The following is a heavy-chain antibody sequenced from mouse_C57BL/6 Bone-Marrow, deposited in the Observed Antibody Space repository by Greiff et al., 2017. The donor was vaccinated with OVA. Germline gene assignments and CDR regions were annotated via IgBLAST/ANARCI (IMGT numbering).Heavy chain of an antibody. CDR1: GYTFTSYT. CDR2: INPSSGYT. CDR3: ANFYYGSRNWYFDV. D-gene: IGHD1-1*01. Sequence: QVQLKESGAELARPGASVKMSCKASGYTFTSYTMHWVKQRPGQGLEWIGYINPSSGYTKYNQKFKDKATLTADKSSSTAYMQLSSLTSEDSAVYYCANFYYGSRNWYFDVWGTGTTVTVSS. V-gene: IGHV1-4*01. J-gene: IGHJ1*03.